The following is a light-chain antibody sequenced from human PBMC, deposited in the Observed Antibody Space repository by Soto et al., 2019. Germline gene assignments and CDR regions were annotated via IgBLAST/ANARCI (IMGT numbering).Light chain of an antibody. CDR1: SSYVGSYNL. CDR2: EGS. CDR3: CSYPSSSTYVV. J-gene: IGLJ2*01. Sequence: QSVLTQPASVSGSPGQSITISCTGTSSYVGSYNLVSWYQHHPGKAPKLMIYEGSKRPSGVSNRFSGSKSGNTASLTISGLQVEDEADYYCCSYPSSSTYVVFGGGTKVTVL. V-gene: IGLV2-23*01.